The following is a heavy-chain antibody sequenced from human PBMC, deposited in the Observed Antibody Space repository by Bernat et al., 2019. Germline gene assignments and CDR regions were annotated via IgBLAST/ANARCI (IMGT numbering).Heavy chain of an antibody. V-gene: IGHV1-69*01. CDR3: ARHGGAGVYCSSTSCYVGYFQH. Sequence: QVQLVQSGAEVKKPGSSVKVSCKASGGTFSSYAISWVRQAPGQGLEWMGGIIPIFGTANYAQKFQGRVTITADESTSTAYMELSSLRSEDTAVYYCARHGGAGVYCSSTSCYVGYFQHWGQGTQVTVSS. CDR2: IIPIFGTA. CDR1: GGTFSSYA. J-gene: IGHJ1*01. D-gene: IGHD2-2*01.